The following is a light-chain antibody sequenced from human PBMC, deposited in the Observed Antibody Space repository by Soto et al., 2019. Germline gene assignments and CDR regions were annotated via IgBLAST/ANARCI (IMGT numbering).Light chain of an antibody. CDR3: QQYYSTLRT. V-gene: IGKV4-1*01. Sequence: DIVMTQSPDSLAVSLGERATINCKSSQRVLYRSNNKTYLAWYQQKPGQPPKLLIYWASTRESGVPDRFSGSGSGTDFTLTSSSLQAEDVAVYYCQQYYSTLRTFGQGTKVEIK. CDR2: WAS. J-gene: IGKJ1*01. CDR1: QRVLYRSNNKTY.